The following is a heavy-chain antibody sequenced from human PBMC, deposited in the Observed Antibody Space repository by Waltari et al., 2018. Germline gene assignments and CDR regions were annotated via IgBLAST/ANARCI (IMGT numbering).Heavy chain of an antibody. V-gene: IGHV1-2*06. CDR2: INPNSGGT. CDR3: ARTLVVVPADPFDY. J-gene: IGHJ4*02. CDR1: GSTFTGYY. D-gene: IGHD2-2*01. Sequence: QVQLVQSGAEVKKPGASVKVSCKASGSTFTGYYMHWVRQAPGQGLEWMGRINPNSGGTNYAQKFQGRVTMTRDTSISTAYMELSRLRSDDTAVYYCARTLVVVPADPFDYWGQGTLVTVSS.